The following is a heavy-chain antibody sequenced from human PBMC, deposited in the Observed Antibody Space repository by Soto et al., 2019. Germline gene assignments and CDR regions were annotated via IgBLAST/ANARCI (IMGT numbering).Heavy chain of an antibody. CDR2: INPNTGGT. CDR1: GYTFTGYY. J-gene: IGHJ4*02. D-gene: IGHD4-17*01. V-gene: IGHV1-2*02. Sequence: WASVKVSCKASGYTFTGYYMHWVRQGPGQGLEWMGWINPNTGGTNSAQRFQGRVTMTRDTSISTAYMELSRLRSDDTAVYYCARSLTTLTTLLDCWGQGTLVTVSS. CDR3: ARSLTTLTTLLDC.